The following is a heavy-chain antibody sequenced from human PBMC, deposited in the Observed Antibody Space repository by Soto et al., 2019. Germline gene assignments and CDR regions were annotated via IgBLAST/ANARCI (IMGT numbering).Heavy chain of an antibody. CDR2: ISGSGGST. J-gene: IGHJ4*02. V-gene: IGHV3-23*01. Sequence: GGSLRLSCAASGFTFSSYAMSWVHQAPGKGLEWVSAISGSGGSTYYADSVKGRFTISRDNSKNTLYLQMNSLRAEDTAVYYCARNVYCSGGSCYPGRYWGQGTLVTVSS. D-gene: IGHD2-15*01. CDR3: ARNVYCSGGSCYPGRY. CDR1: GFTFSSYA.